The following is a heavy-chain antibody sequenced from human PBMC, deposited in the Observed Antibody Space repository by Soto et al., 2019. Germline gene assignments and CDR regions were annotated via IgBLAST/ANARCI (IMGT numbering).Heavy chain of an antibody. Sequence: SETLSLTCTVSGGSISSSSYYWGWIRQPPGKGLEWIGSIYYSGSTYYNPSLKSRVTISVDTSKNQFSLKLSSVTAADTAVYYCARQEKVGATYYRGQGTLVTVSS. CDR1: GGSISSSSYY. D-gene: IGHD1-26*01. CDR3: ARQEKVGATYY. CDR2: IYYSGST. J-gene: IGHJ4*02. V-gene: IGHV4-39*01.